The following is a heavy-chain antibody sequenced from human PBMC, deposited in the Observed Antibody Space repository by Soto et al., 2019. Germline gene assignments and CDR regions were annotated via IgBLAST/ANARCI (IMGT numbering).Heavy chain of an antibody. J-gene: IGHJ4*02. CDR1: GFTFSSYA. CDR2: ISGSGGST. Sequence: GGSLRLSCAASGFTFSSYAMSWVRQAPGKGLEWVAAISGSGGSTYYADSVKGRFTISRDNSKNTLYLQMNSLRAEDTAVYYCAKGLGALRSLFDYWGQGTLVTVSS. D-gene: IGHD3-10*01. V-gene: IGHV3-23*01. CDR3: AKGLGALRSLFDY.